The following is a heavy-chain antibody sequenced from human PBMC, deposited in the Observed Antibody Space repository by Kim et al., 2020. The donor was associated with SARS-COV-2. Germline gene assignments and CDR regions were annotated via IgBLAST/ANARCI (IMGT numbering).Heavy chain of an antibody. V-gene: IGHV3-23*01. CDR2: ISGSGSST. CDR1: GFTFSSYA. D-gene: IGHD1-26*01. CDR3: AKRWGYFDY. J-gene: IGHJ4*02. Sequence: GGSLRLSCAASGFTFSSYAMSWVRQAPGKGLEWVSSISGSGSSTYYADSAKGRFTISRDNSKNTLYLQMNSLRAEDTAIYYCAKRWGYFDYWGQGSLVTVSS.